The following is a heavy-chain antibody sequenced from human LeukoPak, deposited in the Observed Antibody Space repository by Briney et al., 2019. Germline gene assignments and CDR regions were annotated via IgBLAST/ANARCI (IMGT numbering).Heavy chain of an antibody. CDR2: IKSKSDGGTT. J-gene: IGHJ4*02. Sequence: GGSLRLYCAASGFTFSNAWMSWVRQAPGKGLEWVGHIKSKSDGGTTDYAAPVKGRFTISRDDSKNTLYLQMNSVKTEDTAVYYCTTYDILTGYYRALWSFHYWGQGTLVSVSS. CDR3: TTYDILTGYYRALWSFHY. V-gene: IGHV3-15*01. CDR1: GFTFSNAW. D-gene: IGHD3-9*01.